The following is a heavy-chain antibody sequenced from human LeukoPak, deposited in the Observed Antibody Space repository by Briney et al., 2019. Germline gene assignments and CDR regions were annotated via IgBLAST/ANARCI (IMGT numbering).Heavy chain of an antibody. CDR1: GFTFSSYG. D-gene: IGHD5-12*01. CDR2: ISGSGGST. J-gene: IGHJ4*02. V-gene: IGHV3-23*01. CDR3: AKGVEMATINYLDY. Sequence: GGSLRLSCAASGFTFSSYGMSWVRQAPGKGLEWVSAISGSGGSTYYADSVKGRFTISRDNSKNTLYLQMNSLRAEDTAVYYCAKGVEMATINYLDYWGQGTLVTVSS.